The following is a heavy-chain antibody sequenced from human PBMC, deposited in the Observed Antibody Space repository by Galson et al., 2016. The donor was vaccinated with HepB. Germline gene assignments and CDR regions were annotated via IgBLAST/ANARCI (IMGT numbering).Heavy chain of an antibody. J-gene: IGHJ6*02. CDR3: AKDQVGSKYYYGLDV. V-gene: IGHV3-30*18. CDR1: GFTFNVYG. D-gene: IGHD1-26*01. CDR2: ISYDGSNK. Sequence: SLRLSCAASGFTFNVYGLHWVRQAPGKGLEWVAVISYDGSNKDYADSVKGRFTISRHNSNNTLYLQMNSLRAEDTAVYYCAKDQVGSKYYYGLDVWGQGTAVIVSS.